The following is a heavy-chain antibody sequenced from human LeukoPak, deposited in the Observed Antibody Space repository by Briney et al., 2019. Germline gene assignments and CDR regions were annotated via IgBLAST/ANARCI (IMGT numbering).Heavy chain of an antibody. CDR1: GFTFSSYA. V-gene: IGHV3-23*01. J-gene: IGHJ4*02. Sequence: GGSLRLSCAASGFTFSSYAMSWVRQAPGKGLEWVSAISGSGASTYYADSVKGRFTISRDNSKNTLYLQMNSLRAEDTAVYYCATNGGNNPFDCWGQGTLVTVSS. CDR2: ISGSGAST. CDR3: ATNGGNNPFDC. D-gene: IGHD4-23*01.